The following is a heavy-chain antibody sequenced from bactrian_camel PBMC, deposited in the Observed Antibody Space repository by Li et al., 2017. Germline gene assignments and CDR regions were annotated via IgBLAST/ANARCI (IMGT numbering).Heavy chain of an antibody. V-gene: IGHV3S40*01. CDR2: IHSQGHFT. D-gene: IGHD6*01. CDR1: YNRRGNC. Sequence: VQLVESGGGSVQAGGSLRLPCRYNRRGNCMGWFRQAPGKEREGVAAIHSQGHFTRYADSVKGRLTLSQDSAKKTVYLQMNSLKPEDTAVYYCVRDRGTRTVIMDYWGKGTQVTVS. J-gene: IGHJ7*01.